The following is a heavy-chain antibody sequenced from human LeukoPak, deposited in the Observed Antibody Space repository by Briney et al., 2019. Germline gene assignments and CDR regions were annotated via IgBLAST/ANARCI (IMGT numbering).Heavy chain of an antibody. CDR3: AKWGDYDVLTGYYDPDY. CDR1: GFTFSNYA. V-gene: IGHV3-23*01. CDR2: ITGSGGGT. J-gene: IGHJ4*02. Sequence: GASLRLSCAASGFTFSNYAMSWVRQAPGKGLEWVSAITGSGGGTYYADSVRGQFTVSRDNSKNTLYLQMNSLRAEDTAVYYCAKWGDYDVLTGYYDPDYWGQGTLVTVSS. D-gene: IGHD3-9*01.